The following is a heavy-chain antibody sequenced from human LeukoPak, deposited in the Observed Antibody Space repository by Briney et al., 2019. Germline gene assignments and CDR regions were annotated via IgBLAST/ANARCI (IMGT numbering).Heavy chain of an antibody. J-gene: IGHJ4*02. D-gene: IGHD6-6*01. CDR1: GFTFSSYS. V-gene: IGHV3-21*01. CDR2: ISSSSYI. CDR3: ARDKSAARGYYFDY. Sequence: GGSLRLSCAASGFTFSSYSMNWVRQAPGKGLEWVSSISSSSYIYYADSVKGRFTISRDNAKNSLYLQMNSLRAEDTAVYYCARDKSAARGYYFDYWGQGTLVTVSS.